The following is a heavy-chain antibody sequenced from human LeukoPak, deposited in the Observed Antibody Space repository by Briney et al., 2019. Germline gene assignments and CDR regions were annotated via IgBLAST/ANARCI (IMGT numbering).Heavy chain of an antibody. CDR3: ARAPTMVRGVYFDY. V-gene: IGHV3-53*01. CDR1: GFTFSSYA. J-gene: IGHJ4*02. D-gene: IGHD3-10*01. CDR2: LYSGGST. Sequence: PGGSLRLSCAASGFTFSSYAMSWVRQAPGKGLEWVSVLYSGGSTYYADSAKGRFTISRDNSKNTLYLQMNSLRAEDTAVYYCARAPTMVRGVYFDYWGQGTLVTVSS.